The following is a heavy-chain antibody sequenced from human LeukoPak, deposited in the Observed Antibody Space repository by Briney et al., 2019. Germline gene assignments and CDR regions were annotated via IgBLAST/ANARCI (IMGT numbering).Heavy chain of an antibody. Sequence: KPGGSLRLSCAASGFIFSRYSMNWVRQAPGKGLEWVSSISSSNNYIYYADSVKGRFTISRDNAKNSLYLQMSSLRAEDTAVYYCAKGGGFDWLNYYYMDVWGKGTTVIISS. D-gene: IGHD3-9*01. J-gene: IGHJ6*03. CDR3: AKGGGFDWLNYYYMDV. CDR2: ISSSNNYI. V-gene: IGHV3-21*04. CDR1: GFIFSRYS.